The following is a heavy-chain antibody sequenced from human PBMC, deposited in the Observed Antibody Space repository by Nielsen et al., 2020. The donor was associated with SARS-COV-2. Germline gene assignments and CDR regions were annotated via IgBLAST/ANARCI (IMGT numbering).Heavy chain of an antibody. CDR1: GFSLSTSGMC. CDR3: ARTYYGGNSAFFDY. J-gene: IGHJ4*02. D-gene: IGHD4-23*01. Sequence: SGPTLVKPTQTLTLTCTFSGFSLSTSGMCVSWIRQPPGKAPEWLARIDWDDDKYYSTSLKTRLTISKDTSKNQVVLTMTNMDPVDTATYYCARTYYGGNSAFFDYWGQGTLVTVSS. CDR2: IDWDDDK. V-gene: IGHV2-70*11.